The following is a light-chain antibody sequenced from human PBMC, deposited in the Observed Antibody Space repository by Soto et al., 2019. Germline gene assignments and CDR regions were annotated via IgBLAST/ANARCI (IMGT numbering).Light chain of an antibody. Sequence: DIVLTQSPDTLSLSPGERATLSCRASQSVSSNYLAWYQQKPGQAPRLLIYGASTRATGIPDRFSGSGSGKDFTLTISRLEPEDFATYYCQHSFSNPYTFGQGTKLEI. CDR1: QSVSSNY. V-gene: IGKV3-20*01. CDR3: QHSFSNPYT. CDR2: GAS. J-gene: IGKJ2*01.